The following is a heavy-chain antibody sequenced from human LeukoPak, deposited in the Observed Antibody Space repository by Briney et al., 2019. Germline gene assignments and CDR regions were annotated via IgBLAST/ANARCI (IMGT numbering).Heavy chain of an antibody. CDR1: GYTFTGYY. V-gene: IGHV1-2*02. J-gene: IGHJ4*02. Sequence: ASVKVSCKTSGYTFTGYYMHWVRQAPGQGLEWLGWINPNSGGTNYAQNFQGRVTMTRDTSISTAYMELSRLRSDDTAVYYCARDQGHGGNSWDYWGQGTLVTVSS. CDR3: ARDQGHGGNSWDY. D-gene: IGHD4-23*01. CDR2: INPNSGGT.